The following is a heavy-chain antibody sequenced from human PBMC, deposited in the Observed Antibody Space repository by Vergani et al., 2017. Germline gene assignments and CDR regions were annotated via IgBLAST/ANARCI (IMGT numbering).Heavy chain of an antibody. CDR2: INPNSGGT. V-gene: IGHV1-2*02. D-gene: IGHD1-20*01. CDR3: ARDKGYNWNPRDQPYYYYYMDV. J-gene: IGHJ6*03. Sequence: QVQLVQSGAEVKKPGASVKVSCKASGYTFTGYYMHWVRQAPGQGLEWMGWINPNSGGTNYAQKFQGRVTMTRDTSISTAYMELSRLRSDDTAVYYCARDKGYNWNPRDQPYYYYYMDVWGKGTTVTDSS. CDR1: GYTFTGYY.